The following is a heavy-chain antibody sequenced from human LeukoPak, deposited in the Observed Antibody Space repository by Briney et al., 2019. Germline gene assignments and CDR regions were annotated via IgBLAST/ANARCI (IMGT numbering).Heavy chain of an antibody. V-gene: IGHV3-23*01. D-gene: IGHD6-6*01. CDR1: GFTFSDYA. Sequence: PGGSLRLSCAASGFTFSDYAMSWVRQAPGKGLEWVSGISGSGGSTYYADSVKGRFTISRDNSKNTLYLQMNSLRAEDTAVYYCAKETGSDYYYYMDVWGKGTTVTVSS. J-gene: IGHJ6*03. CDR3: AKETGSDYYYYMDV. CDR2: ISGSGGST.